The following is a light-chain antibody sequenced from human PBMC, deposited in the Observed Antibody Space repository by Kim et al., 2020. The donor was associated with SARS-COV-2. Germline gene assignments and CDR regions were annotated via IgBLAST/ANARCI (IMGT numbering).Light chain of an antibody. CDR3: SSYTSSSTLV. CDR1: SSDVGGYNY. CDR2: DVS. Sequence: GQSITIYCTGTSSDVGGYNYDSWYQQHPGKAPKLMIYDVSNRPSGVSNRFSGSKSGNTASLTISGLQAEDEADYYCSSYTSSSTLVFGGGTQLTVL. V-gene: IGLV2-14*03. J-gene: IGLJ2*01.